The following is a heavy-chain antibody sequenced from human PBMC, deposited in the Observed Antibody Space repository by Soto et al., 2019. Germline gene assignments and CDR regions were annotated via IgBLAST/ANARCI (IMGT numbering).Heavy chain of an antibody. CDR3: ARERGLRSTSQDYYYYYGMEV. J-gene: IGHJ6*02. V-gene: IGHV3-48*02. Sequence: GGSLRLSCAASGFTFSSYSMNWVRQAPGKGLEWVSYISSSSSTIYYADSVKGRFTISRDNAKNSLYLQMNSLRDEDTAVYYCARERGLRSTSQDYYYYYGMEVWGQGTTVTVSS. CDR1: GFTFSSYS. D-gene: IGHD2-2*01. CDR2: ISSSSSTI.